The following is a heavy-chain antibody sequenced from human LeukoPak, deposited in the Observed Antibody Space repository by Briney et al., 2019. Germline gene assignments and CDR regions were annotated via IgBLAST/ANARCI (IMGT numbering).Heavy chain of an antibody. CDR3: ARAVGGSPGY. J-gene: IGHJ4*02. Sequence: PGGSLRLSCAASGFPFSSYWMSWVRQAPGKGLEWVATIKPDGGEIYYVDSVKGRFTISRDNAKNSLYLQMNSLRDEDTAVYYCARAVGGSPGYWGQGTLVTVSS. CDR1: GFPFSSYW. CDR2: IKPDGGEI. V-gene: IGHV3-7*02. D-gene: IGHD4-23*01.